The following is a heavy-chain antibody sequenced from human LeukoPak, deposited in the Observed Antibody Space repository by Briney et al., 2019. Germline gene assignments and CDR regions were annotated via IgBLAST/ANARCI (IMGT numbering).Heavy chain of an antibody. J-gene: IGHJ4*02. Sequence: GGSLRLSCAASGFTFSSYARSWVRQAPGKGLEWVSAISGSGGSTYYADSVKGRFTISRDNSKNTLYLQMNSLRAEDTAVYYCAKQIDIVVVPAALDSWGQGTLVTVSS. D-gene: IGHD2-2*01. V-gene: IGHV3-23*01. CDR2: ISGSGGST. CDR3: AKQIDIVVVPAALDS. CDR1: GFTFSSYA.